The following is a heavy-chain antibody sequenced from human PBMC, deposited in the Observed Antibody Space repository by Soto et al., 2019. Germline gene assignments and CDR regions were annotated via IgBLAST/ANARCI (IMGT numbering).Heavy chain of an antibody. CDR1: EYNFSNYW. CDR2: INPADSAT. CDR3: VRRGMCV. J-gene: IGHJ6*02. Sequence: SQKISCNVSEYNFSNYWISSVRQTPGKGLEWIGIINPADSATTYSPSFRGHITMSADKSISTAYLQWDSLKASDTATSYCVRRGMCVWGQGTAVTDSS. V-gene: IGHV5-51*01.